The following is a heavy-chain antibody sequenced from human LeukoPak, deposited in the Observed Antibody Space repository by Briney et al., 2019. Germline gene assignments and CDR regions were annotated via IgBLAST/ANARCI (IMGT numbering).Heavy chain of an antibody. CDR1: GYTFTGYY. CDR3: ARGPYDILTGYYRLYFDY. D-gene: IGHD3-9*01. CDR2: SNPNSGGT. V-gene: IGHV1-2*02. Sequence: ASVKVSCRASGYTFTGYYMHWVRQAAGQGLEWMGWSNPNSGGTNYAQKFQGRVTITRGTSISTAYMELSRLRSDDTAVYYCARGPYDILTGYYRLYFDYWGQGTPVTVSS. J-gene: IGHJ4*02.